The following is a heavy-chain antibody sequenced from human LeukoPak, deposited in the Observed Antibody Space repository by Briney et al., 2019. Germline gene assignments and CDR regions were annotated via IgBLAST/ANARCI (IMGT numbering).Heavy chain of an antibody. D-gene: IGHD1-1*01. J-gene: IGHJ4*02. CDR1: GFTFSGHW. CDR2: INEDGTDS. V-gene: IGHV3-74*03. CDR3: VRDETLWTLDW. Sequence: GGSLSLSCTASGFTFSGHWIHWVRQAPGMGLVWVSRINEDGTDSMYAESVKGRFTISRDNAKNTVYLQMNSLRAEDTAVYHCVRDETLWTLDWWGQGTLVSVSS.